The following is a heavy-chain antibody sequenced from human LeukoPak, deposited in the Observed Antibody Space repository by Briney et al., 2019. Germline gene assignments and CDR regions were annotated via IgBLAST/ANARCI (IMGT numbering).Heavy chain of an antibody. CDR2: ISSSGTT. Sequence: PSQTLSLTCTVSGGSISSYYWSWMRQPAGKGLEWIGRISSSGTTNYSPSLQSRVTMSVDTSKNQFSLKLSSVTAADTAVYYCARSILYYYYMDVWGKGTTVTVSS. CDR3: ARSILYYYYMDV. CDR1: GGSISSYY. J-gene: IGHJ6*03. V-gene: IGHV4-4*07.